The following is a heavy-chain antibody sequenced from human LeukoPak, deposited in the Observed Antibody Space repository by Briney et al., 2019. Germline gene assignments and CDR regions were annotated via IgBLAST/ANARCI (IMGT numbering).Heavy chain of an antibody. CDR1: GFTFSSSW. V-gene: IGHV3-74*01. CDR2: IKTDGSTT. D-gene: IGHD3-10*01. Sequence: GGSLRLSCAVSGFTFSSSWMHWVRQAPGKGLVWVSHIKTDGSTTAYADSVKGRFTISRDNAKNTLYLQMNSLRAEDTAVYYCAKHMVRGVNSYYYGMDVWGQGTTVTVSS. CDR3: AKHMVRGVNSYYYGMDV. J-gene: IGHJ6*02.